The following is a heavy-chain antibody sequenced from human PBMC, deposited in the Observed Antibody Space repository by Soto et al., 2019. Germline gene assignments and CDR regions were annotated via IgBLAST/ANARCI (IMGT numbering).Heavy chain of an antibody. V-gene: IGHV4-31*03. J-gene: IGHJ4*02. Sequence: QVKLQEPGPGLVKPSQTLSLTCTVSGGSINSGGYCWSWIRQHPWKGLDWIGCISYGGSTSYNPSVKSRVTIAVDTSKNHFSLKLTSLTAADTAVYYCSRGILVWGQGALITVSS. CDR1: GGSINSGGYC. D-gene: IGHD5-18*01. CDR2: ISYGGST. CDR3: SRGILV.